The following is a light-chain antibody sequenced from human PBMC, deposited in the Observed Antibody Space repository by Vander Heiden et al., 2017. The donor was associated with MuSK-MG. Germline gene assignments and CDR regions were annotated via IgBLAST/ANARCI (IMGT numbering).Light chain of an antibody. Sequence: EIVLTQSPGTLSLSPGERATLSCRASQSVSSSYLAWYQQKPSQAPRLLIYGASSRATGIPDRFSGSGSGTDFTLTISRLEPEDFAVYYCQQYGSSLRTFGQGTKVEIK. CDR1: QSVSSSY. V-gene: IGKV3-20*01. CDR3: QQYGSSLRT. CDR2: GAS. J-gene: IGKJ1*01.